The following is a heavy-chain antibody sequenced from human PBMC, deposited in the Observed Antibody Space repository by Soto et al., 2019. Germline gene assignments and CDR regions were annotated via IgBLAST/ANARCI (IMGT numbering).Heavy chain of an antibody. V-gene: IGHV1-58*01. CDR1: GITFRRTA. Sequence: SVKVSCKASGITFRRTAVQWMRQARGQRLEWIGRIVVGTGSTTYAQIVQERIAITRDMSTNTAYMELSGLRAEDTAVYYCANIHWGSLDYWGQGTLVTVSS. CDR2: IVVGTGST. D-gene: IGHD7-27*01. J-gene: IGHJ4*02. CDR3: ANIHWGSLDY.